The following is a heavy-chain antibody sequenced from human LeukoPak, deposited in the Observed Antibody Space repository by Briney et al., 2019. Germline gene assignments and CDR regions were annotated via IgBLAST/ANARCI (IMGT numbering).Heavy chain of an antibody. CDR3: ARSHQTGGDSLDF. Sequence: KPGESLKISCKGSGYSFTSYWIAWVRQMPGRGLEWMGVMHPRESYTRYNPSFEGQITFSADKSISTAFLHWSSLRASDTATYFCARSHQTGGDSLDFWGQGTLVTVSS. CDR1: GYSFTSYW. D-gene: IGHD3-16*01. CDR2: MHPRESYT. J-gene: IGHJ4*02. V-gene: IGHV5-51*03.